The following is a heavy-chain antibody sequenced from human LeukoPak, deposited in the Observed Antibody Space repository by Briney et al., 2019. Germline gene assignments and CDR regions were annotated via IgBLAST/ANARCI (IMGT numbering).Heavy chain of an antibody. J-gene: IGHJ6*03. CDR2: IKRKTDGGTT. V-gene: IGHV3-15*01. CDR1: GFTFSIAW. D-gene: IGHD3-10*01. Sequence: GRTLRLSCAASGFTFSIAWMRWVPEAPGTGLESVGRIKRKTDGGTTEYVAPVKGRFTKPRDDSKNTLYLQISSLKTEDTAVYYCTRHKSGGITMIRGVRDYSYMDVWGKGTTVTVSS. CDR3: TRHKSGGITMIRGVRDYSYMDV.